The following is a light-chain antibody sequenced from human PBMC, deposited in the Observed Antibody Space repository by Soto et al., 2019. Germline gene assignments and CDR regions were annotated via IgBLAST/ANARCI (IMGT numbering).Light chain of an antibody. Sequence: QSALTQPASVSGSPGQSITISCTGTSSDVGDYNYVSWYQQHPGRAPKLMIYDVSNRPSGVSNRFSGSKSGNTASLTISGLQAEDEADYYCSSTSSSTLVVFGGGTKVTVL. CDR2: DVS. CDR1: SSDVGDYNY. V-gene: IGLV2-14*01. J-gene: IGLJ2*01. CDR3: SSTSSSTLVV.